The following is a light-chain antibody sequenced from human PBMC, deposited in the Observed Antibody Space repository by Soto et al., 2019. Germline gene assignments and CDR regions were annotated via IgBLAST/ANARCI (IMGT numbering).Light chain of an antibody. CDR2: GAS. Sequence: EIVMTQSPATLSVSPGERATLSCRASQSVSSNLAWYQQKPGQAPRLLIYGASTRATGIPARFSGSGSGTEFTLTISSLQSEDFAVYYCQQYGSIPRTFGQGTKVDIK. CDR1: QSVSSN. V-gene: IGKV3-15*01. CDR3: QQYGSIPRT. J-gene: IGKJ1*01.